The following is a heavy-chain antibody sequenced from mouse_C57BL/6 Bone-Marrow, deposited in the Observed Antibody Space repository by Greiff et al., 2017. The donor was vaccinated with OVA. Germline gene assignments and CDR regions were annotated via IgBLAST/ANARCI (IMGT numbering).Heavy chain of an antibody. Sequence: EVKLVESGGGLVKPGGSLKLSCAASGFTFSDYGMHWVRQAPEKGLEWVAYISSGSSTIYYADTVKGRFTISRDNAKNTLYLQMSRLKSEDTAMYYCAREDYGSSPFAYWGQGTLVTVSA. D-gene: IGHD1-1*01. CDR2: ISSGSSTI. J-gene: IGHJ3*01. CDR3: AREDYGSSPFAY. CDR1: GFTFSDYG. V-gene: IGHV5-17*03.